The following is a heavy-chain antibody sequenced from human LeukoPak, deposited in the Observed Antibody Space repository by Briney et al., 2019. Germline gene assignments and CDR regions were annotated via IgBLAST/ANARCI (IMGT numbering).Heavy chain of an antibody. Sequence: GGSLRLSCAASGFTFSSYWMHWVRQAPGKGLVWVSRINNDGSSTSYADSVKGRFTISRDNAKNTLYLQMNSLRAEDTAVYICSRDRLDTIYDVWGQGTLVTVSS. CDR2: INNDGSST. D-gene: IGHD3-16*01. CDR3: SRDRLDTIYDV. J-gene: IGHJ4*02. V-gene: IGHV3-74*01. CDR1: GFTFSSYW.